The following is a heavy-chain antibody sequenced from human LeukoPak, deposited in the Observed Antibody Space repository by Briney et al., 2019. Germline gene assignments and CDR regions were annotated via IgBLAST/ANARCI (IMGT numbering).Heavy chain of an antibody. CDR3: ARSRPFWD. D-gene: IGHD3-16*01. CDR2: IKQDGSER. V-gene: IGHV3-7*01. Sequence: GGSLRLSCAASGFTFTNYWMTWVRQAPGKGLECVAHIKQDGSERYEMDSVKGRFTISRDNAKSSVYLQMHSLSAEDTGLYYCARSRPFWDWGQGTLVTVSS. J-gene: IGHJ4*02. CDR1: GFTFTNYW.